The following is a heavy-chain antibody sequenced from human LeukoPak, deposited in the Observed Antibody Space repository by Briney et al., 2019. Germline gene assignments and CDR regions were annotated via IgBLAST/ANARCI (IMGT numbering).Heavy chain of an antibody. Sequence: SETLSLTCTVSGYSISSGYYWGWIRQPPGKGLEWIGSIYHSGSTYYNPSLKSRVTISVDTSKNQFSLKLSSVTAADTAVYYCARRIVAGATNSHWFDPWGQGTLVTVSS. CDR1: GYSISSGYY. V-gene: IGHV4-38-2*02. CDR2: IYHSGST. J-gene: IGHJ5*02. CDR3: ARRIVAGATNSHWFDP. D-gene: IGHD2-21*01.